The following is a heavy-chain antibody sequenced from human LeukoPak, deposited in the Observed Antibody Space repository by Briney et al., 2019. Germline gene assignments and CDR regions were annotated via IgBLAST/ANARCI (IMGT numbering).Heavy chain of an antibody. Sequence: PGGSLRLSCAASGFTFSDYGMRWVRQAPGKGLEWVAFIWYDGSNKYYADSVRGRFTISRDNSKNTLYLQMNSLRAEDTAVYYCAKGSNLVDHWGQGTLVTVSS. CDR2: IWYDGSNK. J-gene: IGHJ4*02. D-gene: IGHD1-26*01. CDR3: AKGSNLVDH. V-gene: IGHV3-30*02. CDR1: GFTFSDYG.